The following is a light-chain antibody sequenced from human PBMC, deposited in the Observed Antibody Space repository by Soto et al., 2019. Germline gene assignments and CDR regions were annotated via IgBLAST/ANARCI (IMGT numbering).Light chain of an antibody. CDR3: SSYTDRKHLV. Sequence: QSALTQSPSASGSPGQSVTISCTGTSSDTGGYNSVSWYQQHPGKAPKVMIYDVTKRPSGVPDRFSGSKSGNTASLTVSALQAEDEADYYCSSYTDRKHLVFGTGTKLTVL. CDR1: SSDTGGYNS. J-gene: IGLJ1*01. V-gene: IGLV2-8*01. CDR2: DVT.